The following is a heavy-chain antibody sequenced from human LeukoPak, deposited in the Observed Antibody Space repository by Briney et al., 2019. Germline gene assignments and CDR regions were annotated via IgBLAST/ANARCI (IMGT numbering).Heavy chain of an antibody. CDR3: ASYGRELLGGFDY. Sequence: PSETLSLTCTVSGGSISSYYWSWIRQPPGKGLEWIGYIYYSGSTNYNPSLKSRVTISVDTSKNQFSLKLSSVTAADTAVYYCASYGRELLGGFDYWGQGTLVTVSS. J-gene: IGHJ4*02. CDR1: GGSISSYY. V-gene: IGHV4-59*01. D-gene: IGHD1-26*01. CDR2: IYYSGST.